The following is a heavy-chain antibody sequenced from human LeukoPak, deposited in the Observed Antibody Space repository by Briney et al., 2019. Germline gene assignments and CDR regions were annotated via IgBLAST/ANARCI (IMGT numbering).Heavy chain of an antibody. D-gene: IGHD3-22*01. CDR1: GFTFSSYA. CDR3: AKENYYNSSGYPLPFDY. CDR2: ISGSGGST. J-gene: IGHJ4*02. V-gene: IGHV3-23*01. Sequence: PGGSLRLSCAASGFTFSSYAMSWVRQAPGKGLEWVSAISGSGGSTYYADSVKGRFTISRDNSKNTLYLQMNSLRAEDTAVYYCAKENYYNSSGYPLPFDYWGQGTLVTVSS.